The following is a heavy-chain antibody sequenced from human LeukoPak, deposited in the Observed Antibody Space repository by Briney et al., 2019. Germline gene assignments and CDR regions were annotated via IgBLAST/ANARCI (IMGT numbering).Heavy chain of an antibody. J-gene: IGHJ4*02. Sequence: PGGSLRLSCAASGFTFSSYAMSWVRQAPGKGLEWVSAISGSGGSTYYADSVKGRSTISRDNSKNTPYLQMNSLRPQDTAVYYCAKLTGSGSDRFDYWGQGTLVTVSS. V-gene: IGHV3-23*01. CDR3: AKLTGSGSDRFDY. D-gene: IGHD3-10*01. CDR2: ISGSGGST. CDR1: GFTFSSYA.